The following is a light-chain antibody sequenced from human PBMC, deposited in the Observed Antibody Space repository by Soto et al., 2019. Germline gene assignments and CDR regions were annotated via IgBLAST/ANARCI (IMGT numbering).Light chain of an antibody. CDR2: DVS. Sequence: QSVLTLPASVSGSPGQSITISCTGTSSYVGGYNYVSWYQQHPGKAPKLMIYDVSNRPSGVSNRFSGSKSGNTASLTISGLQAEDEADYYCSSYSSSSTLVFGGGTKLTVL. CDR1: SSYVGGYNY. J-gene: IGLJ2*01. CDR3: SSYSSSSTLV. V-gene: IGLV2-14*01.